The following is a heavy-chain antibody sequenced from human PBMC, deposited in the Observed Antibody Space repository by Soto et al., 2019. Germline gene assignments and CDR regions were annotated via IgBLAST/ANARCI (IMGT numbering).Heavy chain of an antibody. CDR2: ISAYNGNT. D-gene: IGHD6-13*01. V-gene: IGHV1-18*01. CDR1: GYTFTSYG. Sequence: ASVKFSCKASGYTFTSYGIIWVRQAPGQGLEWMGSISAYNGNTNYAQKLQGRVTMTTDTSTSTACMELRSLRSDDTAVYHCARVSSSWSWYFDLWGRGTLVTVSS. J-gene: IGHJ2*01. CDR3: ARVSSSWSWYFDL.